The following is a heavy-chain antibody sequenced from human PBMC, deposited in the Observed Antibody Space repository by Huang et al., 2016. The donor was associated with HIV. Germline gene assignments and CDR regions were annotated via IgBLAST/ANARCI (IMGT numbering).Heavy chain of an antibody. V-gene: IGHV1-18*04. J-gene: IGHJ4*02. CDR3: VVDDTSGYFSSDY. Sequence: QVHLVQSGPEVKKPGASVKVSCKASGYTFTSFGISWVRQAPGQGLEWMGSISAHKGDTNYAQKYRVRVTMTTDTSTRTAHMELRSLRSDDSAVYYWVVDDTSGYFSSDYWGQGTLVTVSS. CDR1: GYTFTSFG. D-gene: IGHD3-22*01. CDR2: ISAHKGDT.